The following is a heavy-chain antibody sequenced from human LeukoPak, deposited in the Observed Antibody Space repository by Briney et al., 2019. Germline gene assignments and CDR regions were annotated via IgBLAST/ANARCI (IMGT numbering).Heavy chain of an antibody. Sequence: SETLSLTCAVYGGSFSGYYWSWIRQPPGKGLEWIGEINHSGSTNYNPSLKSRVTISVDTSKNQSSLKLSSVTAADTAVYYCARVRRHYGYCSGGSCYSPLGAFDIWGQGTMVTVSS. CDR2: INHSGST. D-gene: IGHD2-15*01. CDR3: ARVRRHYGYCSGGSCYSPLGAFDI. J-gene: IGHJ3*02. V-gene: IGHV4-34*01. CDR1: GGSFSGYY.